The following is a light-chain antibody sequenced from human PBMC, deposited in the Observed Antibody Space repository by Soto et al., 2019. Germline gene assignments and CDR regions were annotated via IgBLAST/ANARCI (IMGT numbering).Light chain of an antibody. V-gene: IGLV2-14*01. Sequence: QSVLTQPASVSGSPGQSITISCTGTRSDVGGYNYVYWHQQHPGKAPKLMIYDVTNRPSGVSDRFSGSKSGNTASLTISGLQAEVEADYYCSSYTSSSTYVFGAGTKLTFL. CDR3: SSYTSSSTYV. CDR2: DVT. CDR1: RSDVGGYNY. J-gene: IGLJ1*01.